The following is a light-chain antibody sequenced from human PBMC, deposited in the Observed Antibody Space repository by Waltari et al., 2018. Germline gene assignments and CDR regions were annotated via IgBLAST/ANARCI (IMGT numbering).Light chain of an antibody. V-gene: IGLV8-61*01. CDR1: SGPVSTTSY. CDR2: STN. CDR3: VLYMGGGIL. Sequence: QTVVTQEPSFSVSPGGQVTLTCGLRSGPVSTTSYPSWYQQTPGQAPRPLIYSTNTRSSGVPDRISGSILGNKAALTITGAQADDESDYYCVLYMGGGILFGGGTKLTVL. J-gene: IGLJ3*02.